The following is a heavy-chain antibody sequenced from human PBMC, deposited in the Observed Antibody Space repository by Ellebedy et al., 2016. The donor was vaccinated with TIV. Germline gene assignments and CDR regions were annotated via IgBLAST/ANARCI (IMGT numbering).Heavy chain of an antibody. Sequence: GESLKISCKGSGYSFTNYWIGWVRQMPGKGLEWMGIIYPGDSDTRYSPSFQGQVTISADKSISTAYLQWSSLKASDTAMYYCARPDVGGYSGYDFPFDYWGQGTLVTVSS. CDR3: ARPDVGGYSGYDFPFDY. CDR2: IYPGDSDT. V-gene: IGHV5-51*01. J-gene: IGHJ4*02. CDR1: GYSFTNYW. D-gene: IGHD5-12*01.